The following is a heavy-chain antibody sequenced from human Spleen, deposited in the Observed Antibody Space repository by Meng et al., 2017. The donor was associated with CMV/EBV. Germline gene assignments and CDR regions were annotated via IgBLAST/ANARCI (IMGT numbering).Heavy chain of an antibody. V-gene: IGHV3-21*01. Sequence: SCAASGFTFSSYSMNWVRQAPGKGLEWVSSISSSSSYLYYADSVKGRFTISRDNAKNSLYLQMNSLRAEDTAVYYCARERLPYISSGMDVWGQGTTVTVSS. CDR1: GFTFSSYS. CDR3: ARERLPYISSGMDV. CDR2: ISSSSSYL. J-gene: IGHJ6*02. D-gene: IGHD4-11*01.